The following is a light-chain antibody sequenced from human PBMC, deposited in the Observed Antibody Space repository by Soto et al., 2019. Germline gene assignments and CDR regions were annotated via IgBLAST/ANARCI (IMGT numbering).Light chain of an antibody. CDR2: CDN. CDR1: SANMGRNT. J-gene: IGLJ1*01. CDR3: AVWDDSLNGFV. Sequence: QSVLTQPPSASGTPGERVTIYCSGRSANMGRNTVNWYQQLPGTAPKLHICCDNQRPSGVPDRFSGSKSGTSASLAISGLQSEDEADYYCAVWDDSLNGFVFGTGTKLTVL. V-gene: IGLV1-44*01.